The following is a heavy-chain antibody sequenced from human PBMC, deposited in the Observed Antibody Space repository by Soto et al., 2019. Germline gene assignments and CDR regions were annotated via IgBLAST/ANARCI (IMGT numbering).Heavy chain of an antibody. CDR1: GGSVSSGSYY. Sequence: SETLSLTCTVSGGSVSSGSYYWSWIRQPPGKGLEWIGYIYYSGSTNYNPSLKSRVTISVDTSKNQFSLKLSSVTAADTAVYYCARDNLIGDFDYWGQGTLVTVSS. V-gene: IGHV4-61*01. D-gene: IGHD3-22*01. J-gene: IGHJ4*02. CDR3: ARDNLIGDFDY. CDR2: IYYSGST.